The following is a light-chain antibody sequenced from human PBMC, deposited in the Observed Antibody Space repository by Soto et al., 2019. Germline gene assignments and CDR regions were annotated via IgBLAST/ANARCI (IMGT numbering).Light chain of an antibody. J-gene: IGKJ1*01. CDR2: AAS. CDR3: QQCGSSPWT. Sequence: EIVLTQSPGTLSLSPGERATLSCRASQSVSSYYLAWYQQKPGQAPRILIYAASSRATGIPDRFSGGGSGTDFTLTISRLEPEDFGVYYCQQCGSSPWTFGQGTKGDIK. V-gene: IGKV3-20*01. CDR1: QSVSSYY.